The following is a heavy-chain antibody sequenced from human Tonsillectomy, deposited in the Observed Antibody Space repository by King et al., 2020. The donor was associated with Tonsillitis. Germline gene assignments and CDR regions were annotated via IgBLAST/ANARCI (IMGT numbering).Heavy chain of an antibody. V-gene: IGHV3-23*04. CDR3: AKDHYYGSGTYPDY. CDR1: GFTFSSSA. CDR2: ISAGGGGT. Sequence: VPLVASGGGLVQPGGSLRLSCAASGFTFSSSAMSWVRQAPGKGLEWVSAISAGGGGTYYADSVKGRFTISRENAKNTRYLQMNSLRAEDTAVYYCAKDHYYGSGTYPDYWGQGTLVPVSS. D-gene: IGHD3-10*01. J-gene: IGHJ4*02.